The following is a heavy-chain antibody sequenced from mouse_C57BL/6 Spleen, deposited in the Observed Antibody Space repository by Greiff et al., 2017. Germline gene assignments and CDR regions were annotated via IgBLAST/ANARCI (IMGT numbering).Heavy chain of an antibody. V-gene: IGHV1-76*01. J-gene: IGHJ1*03. CDR2: IYPGSGNT. Sequence: VKLMESGAELVRPGASVKLSCKASGYTFTDYYINWVKQRPGQGLEWIARIYPGSGNTYYNEKFKGKATLTAEKSSSTAYMQLSSLTSEDSAVYFWARGGYDYDNWYFDVWGTGTTVTVSS. CDR3: ARGGYDYDNWYFDV. D-gene: IGHD2-4*01. CDR1: GYTFTDYY.